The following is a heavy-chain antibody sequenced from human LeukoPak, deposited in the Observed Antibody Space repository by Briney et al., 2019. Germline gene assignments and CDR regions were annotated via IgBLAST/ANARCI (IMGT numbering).Heavy chain of an antibody. CDR1: GFTFSSCS. J-gene: IGHJ4*02. V-gene: IGHV3-21*01. Sequence: GGSLRLPCAASGFTFSSCSMNWVRQAPGKGLEWVSSISSSSSYIYYADSVKGRFTISRDNDKKSLYLQMNSLRAEDTAVYFCARDKGGYNYEYYFDSWGQGALVTVSS. D-gene: IGHD5-18*01. CDR3: ARDKGGYNYEYYFDS. CDR2: ISSSSSYI.